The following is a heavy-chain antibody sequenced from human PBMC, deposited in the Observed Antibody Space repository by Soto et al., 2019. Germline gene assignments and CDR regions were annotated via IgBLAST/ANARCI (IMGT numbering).Heavy chain of an antibody. V-gene: IGHV4-30-2*01. CDR1: GGSISSGGYS. CDR3: VGGIAARPLGY. CDR2: IYHSGST. Sequence: QLQLQESGSGLVKPSQTLSLTCAVSGGSISSGGYSWSWIRQPPGKGLEWIGYIYHSGSTYYNPSPKSRVTISVDRSKNQFSLQMSSVTAADTAVYYCVGGIAARPLGYWGQGTLVTVSS. J-gene: IGHJ4*02. D-gene: IGHD6-6*01.